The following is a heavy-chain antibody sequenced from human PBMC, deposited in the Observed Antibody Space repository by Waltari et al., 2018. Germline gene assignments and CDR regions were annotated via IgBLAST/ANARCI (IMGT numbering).Heavy chain of an antibody. D-gene: IGHD6-19*01. V-gene: IGHV1-24*01. Sequence: QVLLTQSGPEVKKPGASLKVSCNISGKIDDSDLLIHWVRQAAGKGLEWMGGFNPADRRPLYAQQFQGRVTMTEDKTTDTSHLEVNNLKSDDTATYYCTTGYSSGLSLMRGFDYWGQGTVVTVSS. J-gene: IGHJ3*01. CDR3: TTGYSSGLSLMRGFDY. CDR2: FNPADRRP. CDR1: GKIDDSDLL.